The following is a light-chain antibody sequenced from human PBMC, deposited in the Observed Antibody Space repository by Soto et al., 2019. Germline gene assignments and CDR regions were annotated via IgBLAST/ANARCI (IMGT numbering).Light chain of an antibody. Sequence: EIVLTQSPGTLSLSLGERATLSCRASQSVSSNYLAWYQQKPGQAPRLLIYGTSSRATGIPDRFSGSGSGTDFTLSLSRLEPEDFAVYYCQQYGNGNSPRYSFGQGTRLEIK. CDR3: QQYGNGNSPRYS. CDR1: QSVSSNY. V-gene: IGKV3-20*01. J-gene: IGKJ2*03. CDR2: GTS.